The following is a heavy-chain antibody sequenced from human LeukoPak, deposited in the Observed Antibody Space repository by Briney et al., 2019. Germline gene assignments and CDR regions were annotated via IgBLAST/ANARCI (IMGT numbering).Heavy chain of an antibody. D-gene: IGHD6-6*01. CDR1: GGTFSSYA. J-gene: IGHJ6*03. Sequence: SVKVSCKASGGTFSSYAISWVRQAPGQGLEWMGGIIPIFGTADYAQKFQGRVTITTDESTSTAYMVLSSLRSEDTAVYYSAITDSSSSDLMYYYYYYMDVWGKGTTVTVSS. CDR2: IIPIFGTA. V-gene: IGHV1-69*05. CDR3: AITDSSSSDLMYYYYYYMDV.